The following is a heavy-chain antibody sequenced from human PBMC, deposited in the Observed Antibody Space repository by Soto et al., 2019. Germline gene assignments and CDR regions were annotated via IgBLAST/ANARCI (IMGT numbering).Heavy chain of an antibody. CDR1: GGSVSSGSYY. J-gene: IGHJ4*02. CDR3: ARGTLWFGELFFFDY. V-gene: IGHV4-31*03. CDR2: IYYTGNT. D-gene: IGHD3-10*01. Sequence: PSETLSLTCTVSGGSVSSGSYYWSWIRQHPGRGLEWIGYIYYTGNTYYNPSLKSRLAISVDTSKNQFSLKLTSVTAADTAVYYCARGTLWFGELFFFDYWGQGTLVTGLL.